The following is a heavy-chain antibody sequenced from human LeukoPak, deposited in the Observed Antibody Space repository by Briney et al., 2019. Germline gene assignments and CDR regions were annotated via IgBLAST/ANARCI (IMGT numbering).Heavy chain of an antibody. J-gene: IGHJ5*02. CDR2: INPNSGGT. CDR1: GYTFTGYY. CDR3: ARVVIVGNWFDP. Sequence: GASVKVSCKASGYTFTGYYMHWVRQAPGQGLEWMGWINPNSGGTNYAQKLQGRVTMTTDTSTSTAYMELRSLRSDDTAVYYCARVVIVGNWFDPWGQGTLVTVSS. D-gene: IGHD2-15*01. V-gene: IGHV1-2*02.